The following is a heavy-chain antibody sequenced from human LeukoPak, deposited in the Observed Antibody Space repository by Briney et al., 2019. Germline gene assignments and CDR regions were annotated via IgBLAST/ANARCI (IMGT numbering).Heavy chain of an antibody. Sequence: KPSETLSLTCTVSGGSISSYYRSWIRQPPRKGLEWIGYIYYSGSTNYNPSLKSRVTISVDTSKNQFSLKLSSVTAADTAVYYCARVDEQWQYFDYWGQGTLVTVSS. J-gene: IGHJ4*02. CDR2: IYYSGST. V-gene: IGHV4-59*01. D-gene: IGHD6-19*01. CDR3: ARVDEQWQYFDY. CDR1: GGSISSYY.